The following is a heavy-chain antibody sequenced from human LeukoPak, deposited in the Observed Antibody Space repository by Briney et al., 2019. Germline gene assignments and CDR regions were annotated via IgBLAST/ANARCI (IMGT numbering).Heavy chain of an antibody. D-gene: IGHD6-13*01. CDR3: ARQTTAGTSFDV. CDR2: ISYDGSNK. Sequence: AGGSLRLSCAASGFTFSSYAMHWVRQAPGKGLEWVAVISYDGSNKYYADSVKGRFTISRDNSKNTLYPQMNSLRAEDTAVYYCARQTTAGTSFDVWGQGTSVTVSS. V-gene: IGHV3-30-3*01. J-gene: IGHJ6*02. CDR1: GFTFSSYA.